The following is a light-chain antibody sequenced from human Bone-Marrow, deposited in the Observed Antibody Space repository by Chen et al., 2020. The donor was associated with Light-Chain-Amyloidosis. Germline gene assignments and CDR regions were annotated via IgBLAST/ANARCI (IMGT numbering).Light chain of an antibody. Sequence: AIQMTQSPSSLSAFVGDRVTITCRASQAIRSDLGWYQQKPGKATNLLIYSASTVQTGVPSRFSGSGSGTNFTLTIRSLQPEDFATYYCLQDYSYPHTFGQGTKLEI. J-gene: IGKJ2*01. CDR3: LQDYSYPHT. V-gene: IGKV1-6*02. CDR2: SAS. CDR1: QAIRSD.